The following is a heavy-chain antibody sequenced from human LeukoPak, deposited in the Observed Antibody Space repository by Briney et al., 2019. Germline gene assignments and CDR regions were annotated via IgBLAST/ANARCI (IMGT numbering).Heavy chain of an antibody. CDR1: GFTFSTYG. D-gene: IGHD2-15*01. Sequence: GGSLRLSCAASGFTFSTYGFRWVRQAPGKGLEWVSAISGSGGSTYYADSVKGRFTISRDNSKNTLYLQMNSLRAEDTAVYYCAKSRYCSGGSCYSDYWGQGTLVTVSS. V-gene: IGHV3-23*01. J-gene: IGHJ4*02. CDR3: AKSRYCSGGSCYSDY. CDR2: ISGSGGST.